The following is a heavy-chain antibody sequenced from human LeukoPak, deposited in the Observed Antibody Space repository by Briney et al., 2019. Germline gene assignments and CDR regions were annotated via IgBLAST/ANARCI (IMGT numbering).Heavy chain of an antibody. Sequence: SVKASCKASGGTFSSYAISWVRQAPGQGLEWMGGIIPIFGTANYAQKFQGRVTITADESTSTAYMELSSLRSEETAVYYCARDPTRITIFGVVPQYMDVWGKGTTVTVSS. CDR2: IIPIFGTA. CDR3: ARDPTRITIFGVVPQYMDV. D-gene: IGHD3-3*01. CDR1: GGTFSSYA. J-gene: IGHJ6*03. V-gene: IGHV1-69*13.